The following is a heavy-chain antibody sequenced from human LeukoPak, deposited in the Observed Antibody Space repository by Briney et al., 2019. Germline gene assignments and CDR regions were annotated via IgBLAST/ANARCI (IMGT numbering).Heavy chain of an antibody. CDR1: GGSFGGYY. D-gene: IGHD1-1*01. Sequence: SETLSLTCAVYGGSFGGYYWSWIRQPPGKGLEWIGEINHSGSTNYNPSLKSRVTISVDTSKNQFSLKLSSVTAADTAVYYCARGGVQDFFDYWGQGTLVTVSS. CDR3: ARGGVQDFFDY. CDR2: INHSGST. V-gene: IGHV4-34*01. J-gene: IGHJ4*02.